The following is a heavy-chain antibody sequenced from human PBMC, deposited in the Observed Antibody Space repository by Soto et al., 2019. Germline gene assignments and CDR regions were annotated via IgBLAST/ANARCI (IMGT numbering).Heavy chain of an antibody. CDR1: GGSISSGGYY. Sequence: PSETLSLTCTVSGGSISSGGYYLSWIRQHPGKGLEWIGYIYYSGSTYYNPSLKSRVTISVDTSKNQFSLKLSSVTAADTAVYYCAMGGAMGATTNWFDPWGQGTLVTV. CDR3: AMGGAMGATTNWFDP. D-gene: IGHD1-26*01. V-gene: IGHV4-31*03. CDR2: IYYSGST. J-gene: IGHJ5*02.